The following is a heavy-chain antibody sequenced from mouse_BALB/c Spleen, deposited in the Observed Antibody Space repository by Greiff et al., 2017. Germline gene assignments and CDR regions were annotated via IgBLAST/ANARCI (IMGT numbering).Heavy chain of an antibody. CDR1: GDSITSGY. Sequence: DVKLQESGPSLVKPSQTLSLTCSVTGDSITSGYWNWIRKFPGNKLEYMGYISYRGSTYYNPSPKSRISITRDNSKNQYYLQLNSVTTEDTATDYCESPYGSRPWFAYWGQGTLVTDAA. D-gene: IGHD1-1*01. J-gene: IGHJ3*01. CDR2: ISYRGST. V-gene: IGHV3-8*02. CDR3: ESPYGSRPWFAY.